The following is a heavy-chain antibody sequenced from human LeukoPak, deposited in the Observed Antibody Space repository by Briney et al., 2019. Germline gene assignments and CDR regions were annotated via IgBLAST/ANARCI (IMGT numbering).Heavy chain of an antibody. CDR2: ISYDGSNK. V-gene: IGHV3-30*18. J-gene: IGHJ4*02. CDR3: AKDTSSGWPLSY. D-gene: IGHD6-19*01. Sequence: PGGSLRLSCAASGFTFSSYGMHWVRQAPGKGLEWVAVISYDGSNKYYADSVKGRFTISRDNSKNTLYLQMNSLRAEDTAVYYCAKDTSSGWPLSYWGQGTLVTVSS. CDR1: GFTFSSYG.